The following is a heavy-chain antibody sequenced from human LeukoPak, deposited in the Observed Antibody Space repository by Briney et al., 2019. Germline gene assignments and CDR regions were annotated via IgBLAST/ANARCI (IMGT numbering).Heavy chain of an antibody. V-gene: IGHV1-2*02. CDR1: GFTFTDHY. Sequence: APVKVSCTPSGFTFTDHYFHWVRQAPGHRLEWMGWINGKRGDTNYAQKFQDRVTMTRDTSISTFYIQPSSLTADDTAVYYCARDFDWGPDYWGQGTLVTVSS. D-gene: IGHD3-9*01. CDR2: INGKRGDT. J-gene: IGHJ4*02. CDR3: ARDFDWGPDY.